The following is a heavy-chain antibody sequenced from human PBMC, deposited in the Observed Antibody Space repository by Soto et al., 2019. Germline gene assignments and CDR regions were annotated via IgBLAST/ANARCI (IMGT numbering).Heavy chain of an antibody. CDR2: MFYSGST. V-gene: IGHV4-31*02. CDR1: GASISSGRSY. Sequence: PSETLSLTCTVSGASISSGRSYWSWIRQHPGKGLEWIGYMFYSGSTYYHPSLKSRVNISADTSKNQLSLRLTSVTPADTAVYYCARDNGYGHFDSWGQGTLVTVS. J-gene: IGHJ4*02. CDR3: ARDNGYGHFDS. D-gene: IGHD5-12*01.